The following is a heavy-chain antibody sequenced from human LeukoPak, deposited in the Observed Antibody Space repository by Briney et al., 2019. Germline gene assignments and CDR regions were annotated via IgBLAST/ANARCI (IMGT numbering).Heavy chain of an antibody. D-gene: IGHD6-13*01. CDR1: GYTFTSYG. V-gene: IGHV1-69*13. CDR3: ARDRGYSSSWSDY. Sequence: SVKVSCKASGYTFTSYGISWVRQAPGQGLEWMGGIIPIFGTANYAQKFQGRVTITADESTSTAYMELSSLRSEDTAVYYCARDRGYSSSWSDYWGQGTLVTVSS. J-gene: IGHJ4*02. CDR2: IIPIFGTA.